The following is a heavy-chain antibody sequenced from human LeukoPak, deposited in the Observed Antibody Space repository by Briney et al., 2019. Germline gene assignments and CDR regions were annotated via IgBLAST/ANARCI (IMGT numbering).Heavy chain of an antibody. V-gene: IGHV4-31*03. CDR1: GGSISSGGYY. CDR2: IYYSGST. Sequence: SQTLFLTCTVSGGSISSGGYYWSRIRQHPGKGLEWIGYIYYSGSTYYNPSLKSRVTISVDTSKNQFSLKLSSVTAADTAVYYCASSGYGSGIDYWGQGALVTVSS. CDR3: ASSGYGSGIDY. D-gene: IGHD3-10*01. J-gene: IGHJ4*02.